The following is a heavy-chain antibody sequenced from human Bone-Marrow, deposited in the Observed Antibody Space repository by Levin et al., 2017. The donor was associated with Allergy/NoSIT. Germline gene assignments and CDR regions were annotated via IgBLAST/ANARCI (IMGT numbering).Heavy chain of an antibody. CDR3: TRDPPPSL. V-gene: IGHV3-49*04. CDR1: GFTFGDYK. J-gene: IGHJ4*02. Sequence: GGSLRLSCTGFGFTFGDYKMTWVRQTPGKGLEWVSLIRPKRHGETTEYAASVKGRFTISRDDSKGVVYLQMDSLKIEDTGVYYCTRDPPPSLWGQGTLVTVSS. CDR2: IRPKRHGETT.